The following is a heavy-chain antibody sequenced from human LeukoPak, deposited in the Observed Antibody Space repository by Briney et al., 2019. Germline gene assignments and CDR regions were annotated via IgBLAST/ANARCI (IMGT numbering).Heavy chain of an antibody. D-gene: IGHD3-22*01. CDR2: INHSRST. V-gene: IGHV4-34*01. J-gene: IGHJ1*01. CDR3: ARGGAVVINRYFQH. Sequence: SETLSLTRAVYGGSFSGYYWSWIRRPPGKGVLSIVEINHSRSTNYNPSLKSPVTISVDTSKHHFSLKLSSVTPADPAVYYCARGGAVVINRYFQHWGQGTLVTVSS. CDR1: GGSFSGYY.